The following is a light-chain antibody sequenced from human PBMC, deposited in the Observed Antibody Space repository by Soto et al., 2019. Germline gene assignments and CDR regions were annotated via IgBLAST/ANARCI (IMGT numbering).Light chain of an antibody. CDR2: EVS. CDR1: SSDVGSYNL. Sequence: QSVLTQPASVSGSPGQSITISCTGTSSDVGSYNLVSWYQQHPGKAPKLMIYEVSNRPSGVSNRFSGSKSGNTASLTISGLQAEDEADYYCSSYTRTRTYVFGAGTKVTVL. CDR3: SSYTRTRTYV. V-gene: IGLV2-14*02. J-gene: IGLJ1*01.